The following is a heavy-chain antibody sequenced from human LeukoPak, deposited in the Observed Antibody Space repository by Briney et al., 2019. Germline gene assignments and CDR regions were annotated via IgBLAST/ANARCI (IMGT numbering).Heavy chain of an antibody. Sequence: ASVKVSCKTSGYTFTDYYVHWVRQVPGQGLEFVGWVVPYSGATRYAPRFQGRVTMTRDTSIGTAYMELSSLRSEDTAVYYCARANRVTMIVSNYYYYYYMDVWGKGTTVTVSS. CDR2: VVPYSGAT. D-gene: IGHD3-22*01. J-gene: IGHJ6*03. CDR3: ARANRVTMIVSNYYYYYYMDV. CDR1: GYTFTDYY. V-gene: IGHV1-2*02.